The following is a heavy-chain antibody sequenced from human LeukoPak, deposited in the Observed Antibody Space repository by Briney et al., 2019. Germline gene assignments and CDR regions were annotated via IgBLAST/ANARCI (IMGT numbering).Heavy chain of an antibody. V-gene: IGHV4-30-4*08. Sequence: SQTLSLTCTVSGASISSGGYYWSWIRQHPGKGLEWIGYIYYTGSTYYNPSLKSRVTISVDTSKNQFSLKLSSVTAADTAVYYCARGSRVRGVSDAFDIWGQGTMVTVSS. CDR3: ARGSRVRGVSDAFDI. CDR1: GASISSGGYY. J-gene: IGHJ3*02. D-gene: IGHD3-10*01. CDR2: IYYTGST.